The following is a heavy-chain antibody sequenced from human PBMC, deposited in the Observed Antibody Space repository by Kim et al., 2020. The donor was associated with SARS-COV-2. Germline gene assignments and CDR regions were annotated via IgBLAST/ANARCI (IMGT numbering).Heavy chain of an antibody. D-gene: IGHD3-10*01. CDR3: ARDYYGSGSWLGYYYYGMDV. CDR1: GFTFSSYS. Sequence: GGSLRLSCAASGFTFSSYSMNWVRQAPGKGLEWVSYISSSSTIYYADSVKGRFTISRDNAKNSLYLQMNSLRDEDTAVYYCARDYYGSGSWLGYYYYGMDVWGQGTTVTVSS. J-gene: IGHJ6*02. CDR2: ISSSSTI. V-gene: IGHV3-48*02.